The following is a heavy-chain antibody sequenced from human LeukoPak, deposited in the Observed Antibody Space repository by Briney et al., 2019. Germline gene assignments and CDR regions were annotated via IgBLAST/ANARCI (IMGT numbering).Heavy chain of an antibody. Sequence: ASVKVSCKASGYTFTNYDINWVRQATGQGLEWMGWMNPNSGNTGYVQKFQGRVTMTRNTSISTAYMELSSLRSEDTAVYYCARGDLYCSGGSCYSAEYFQHWGQGTLVTVSS. V-gene: IGHV1-8*01. CDR2: MNPNSGNT. D-gene: IGHD2-15*01. J-gene: IGHJ1*01. CDR1: GYTFTNYD. CDR3: ARGDLYCSGGSCYSAEYFQH.